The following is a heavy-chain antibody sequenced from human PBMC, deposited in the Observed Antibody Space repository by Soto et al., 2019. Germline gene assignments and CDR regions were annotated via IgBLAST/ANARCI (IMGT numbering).Heavy chain of an antibody. CDR1: GFTFSSYG. D-gene: IGHD6-13*01. CDR2: ISYDGSNK. Sequence: PGGSLRLSCAASGFTFSSYGMHWVRQAPGKGLEWVAVISYDGSNKYYADSVKGRFTISRDNSKNTLYLQMNSLRAEDTAVYYCAREGYSSSWYAWGAFDIWGQGTMVTVSS. J-gene: IGHJ3*02. CDR3: AREGYSSSWYAWGAFDI. V-gene: IGHV3-30*03.